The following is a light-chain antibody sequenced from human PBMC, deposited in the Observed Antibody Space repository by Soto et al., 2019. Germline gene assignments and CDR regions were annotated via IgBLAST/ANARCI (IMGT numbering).Light chain of an antibody. Sequence: ETVLTQSPGTLSLSPGERATLSCRASQSVSSTYLAWYQQKPGQAPRLLIYGASSRATGIPDRFSGSGSGTDFTLTISRLEPEDFAVYYCQQYGSPTFTFGPGTKVDIK. V-gene: IGKV3-20*01. CDR3: QQYGSPTFT. CDR2: GAS. J-gene: IGKJ3*01. CDR1: QSVSSTY.